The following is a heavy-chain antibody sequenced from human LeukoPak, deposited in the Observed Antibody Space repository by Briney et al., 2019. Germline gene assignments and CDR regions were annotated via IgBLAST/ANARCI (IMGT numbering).Heavy chain of an antibody. CDR3: ARRRLRYFDWLEGDYYYYYMDV. CDR1: GGSFSGYY. D-gene: IGHD3-9*01. J-gene: IGHJ6*03. V-gene: IGHV4-34*01. Sequence: PSETLSLTCAVYGGSFSGYYWSWIPQPPGKGLKWIGEINHSGSTNYNPTLKSRVTISVDTSKNQFSLKLSSVTAADTAVYYCARRRLRYFDWLEGDYYYYYMDVWGKGTTVTISS. CDR2: INHSGST.